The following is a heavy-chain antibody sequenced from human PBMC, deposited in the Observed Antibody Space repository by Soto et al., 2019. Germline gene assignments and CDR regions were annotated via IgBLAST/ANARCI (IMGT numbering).Heavy chain of an antibody. V-gene: IGHV4-30-4*01. J-gene: IGHJ4*02. CDR3: ARGNVVAIDY. Sequence: SETLSLTCPVSGGSISSGDYYWSWIRQPPGKGLEWIGYIYYSGSTYYNPSLKSRVTISVDRSKNQFSLKLSSVTAADTAVYYCARGNVVAIDYWGQGTLVTVSS. CDR2: IYYSGST. D-gene: IGHD2-21*01. CDR1: GGSISSGDYY.